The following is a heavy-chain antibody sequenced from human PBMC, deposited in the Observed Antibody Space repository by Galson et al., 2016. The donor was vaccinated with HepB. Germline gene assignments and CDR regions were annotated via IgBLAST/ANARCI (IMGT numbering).Heavy chain of an antibody. Sequence: SLRLSCAASGFSVTTTYMNWVRRAPGKGLEWISHISSSSSTIYCADPVKGRFTISRDNAKNSLYLQMNSLSDEDTAVYYCARASGTYNYFDYWGQGTLVTVSS. V-gene: IGHV3-48*02. J-gene: IGHJ4*02. D-gene: IGHD1-26*01. CDR3: ARASGTYNYFDY. CDR2: ISSSSSTI. CDR1: GFSVTTTY.